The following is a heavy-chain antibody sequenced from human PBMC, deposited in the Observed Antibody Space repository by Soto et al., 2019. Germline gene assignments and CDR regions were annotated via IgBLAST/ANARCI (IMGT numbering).Heavy chain of an antibody. CDR1: GGSISSYY. D-gene: IGHD3-16*02. Sequence: SETLSLTCTVSGGSISSYYWSWIRQPPGKGLEWIGYIYYSGSTNYNPSLKSRVTISVDTSKNQFSLKLSSVTAADTAVYYCARQFRTFGGVIVNDYWGQGTLVTVSS. CDR2: IYYSGST. CDR3: ARQFRTFGGVIVNDY. J-gene: IGHJ4*02. V-gene: IGHV4-59*08.